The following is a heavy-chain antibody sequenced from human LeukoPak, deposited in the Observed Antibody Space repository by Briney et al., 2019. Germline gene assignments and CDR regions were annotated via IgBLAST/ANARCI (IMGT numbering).Heavy chain of an antibody. Sequence: SVKVSCKASGFTFSSSTMQWVRQARGQRLEWIGWIVVGSGNTNYAQKFQERVTISRDMSTSTAYMELSRLTSEDTAVFYCAADGPADLFDGSEDPPRDAFEIWGQGTMVTVSS. CDR3: AADGPADLFDGSEDPPRDAFEI. V-gene: IGHV1-58*02. D-gene: IGHD3-22*01. CDR2: IVVGSGNT. J-gene: IGHJ3*02. CDR1: GFTFSSST.